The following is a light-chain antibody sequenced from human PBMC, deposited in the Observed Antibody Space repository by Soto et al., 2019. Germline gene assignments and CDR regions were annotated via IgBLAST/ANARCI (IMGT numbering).Light chain of an antibody. J-gene: IGLJ3*02. V-gene: IGLV1-51*01. CDR1: TSNIGHNY. CDR2: GND. CDR3: ATWDTNLSAV. Sequence: QSVLTQPPSVSAAPGQTVTISCSGGTSNIGHNYVSWYQQLPGTAPTLLIYGNDKRPSGIPDRFSGSKSGTSATLANTGLQTGDEADYYCATWDTNLSAVFGGGTKVTVL.